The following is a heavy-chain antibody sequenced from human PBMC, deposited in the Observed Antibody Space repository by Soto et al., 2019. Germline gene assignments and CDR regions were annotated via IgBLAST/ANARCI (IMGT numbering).Heavy chain of an antibody. Sequence: GGSLRLSCAASGFTFSSYWMHWVRQAPGKGLVWVSRINSDGTTTNYADSVKGRFTISRDNAKNTVHLQMNSLREEDTGVYYCARGLSGNYGVDYWGQGSLVTVSS. D-gene: IGHD1-26*01. CDR1: GFTFSSYW. CDR3: ARGLSGNYGVDY. V-gene: IGHV3-74*01. CDR2: INSDGTTT. J-gene: IGHJ4*02.